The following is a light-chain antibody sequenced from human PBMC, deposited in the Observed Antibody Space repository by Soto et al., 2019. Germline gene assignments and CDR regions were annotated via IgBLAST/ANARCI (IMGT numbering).Light chain of an antibody. Sequence: EIVLTQSPGTLSMSPGERATLSCRASQSISSNSFAWYQQKPGQAPRLLIYGASSRATGIPDRFSGSGSGTDFTLTISRLEAEDFAVYYCQQYGSSPRTFGQGTKVEFK. J-gene: IGKJ1*01. CDR3: QQYGSSPRT. V-gene: IGKV3-20*01. CDR2: GAS. CDR1: QSISSNS.